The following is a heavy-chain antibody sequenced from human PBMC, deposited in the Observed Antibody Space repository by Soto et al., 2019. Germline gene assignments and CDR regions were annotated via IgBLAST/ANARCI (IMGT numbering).Heavy chain of an antibody. J-gene: IGHJ2*01. CDR1: GFTFRDYY. D-gene: IGHD3-3*01. Sequence: GGSLRLSCAASGFTFRDYYMSWIRQAPGKGLEWVSYISSSGSTIYYADSVKGRFTISRDNAKNSLYLQMNSLRAEDTAVYYCASARSIPADFWSGYSEDWYFDLWGRGTLVTVSS. V-gene: IGHV3-11*01. CDR2: ISSSGSTI. CDR3: ASARSIPADFWSGYSEDWYFDL.